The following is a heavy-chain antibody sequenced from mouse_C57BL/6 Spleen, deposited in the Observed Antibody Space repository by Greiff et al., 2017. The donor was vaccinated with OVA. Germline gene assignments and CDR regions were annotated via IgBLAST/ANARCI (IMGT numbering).Heavy chain of an antibody. CDR2: IYPGDGDT. J-gene: IGHJ2*01. Sequence: QVQLQQSGAELVKPGASVKISCKASGYAFSSYWMNWVKQRPGKGLEWIGQIYPGDGDTNYNGKFKGKATLTADKSSSTAYMQLSSLTSEDSAVYFCARGYGSSYLYFDCWGQGTTLTVSS. V-gene: IGHV1-80*01. CDR1: GYAFSSYW. CDR3: ARGYGSSYLYFDC. D-gene: IGHD1-1*01.